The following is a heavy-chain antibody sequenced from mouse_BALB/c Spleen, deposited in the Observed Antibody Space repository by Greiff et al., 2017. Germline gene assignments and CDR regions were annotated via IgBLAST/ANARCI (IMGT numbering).Heavy chain of an antibody. V-gene: IGHV5-6-5*01. CDR3: ARGEDYGYAMDY. CDR2: ISSGGST. CDR1: GFTFSSYA. D-gene: IGHD2-4*01. Sequence: EVKLVESGGGLVKPGGSLKLSCAASGFTFSSYAMSWVRQTPEKRLEWVASISSGGSTYYPDSVKGRFTISRDNARNILYLQMSSLRSEDTAMYYCARGEDYGYAMDYWGQGTSVTVSS. J-gene: IGHJ4*01.